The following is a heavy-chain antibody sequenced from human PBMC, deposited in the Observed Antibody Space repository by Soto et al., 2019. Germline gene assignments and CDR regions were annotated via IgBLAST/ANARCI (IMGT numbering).Heavy chain of an antibody. V-gene: IGHV5-51*01. J-gene: IGHJ3*02. CDR3: ARRPMGYDFWNAHLDM. CDR2: TWPGGSDT. CDR1: GYTFSSYW. D-gene: IGHD3-3*01. Sequence: GESLKISCKGSGYTFSSYWIAWVRQLPGKGLQWMGITWPGGSDTRYSPSFQGQVTISADESVSTAYLQWSSLTASGTAIYYCARRPMGYDFWNAHLDMWGQGTMVTVSS.